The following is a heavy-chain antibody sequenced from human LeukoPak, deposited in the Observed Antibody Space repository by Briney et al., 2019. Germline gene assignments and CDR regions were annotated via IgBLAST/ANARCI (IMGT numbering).Heavy chain of an antibody. J-gene: IGHJ5*02. CDR3: AKDDGYMQLGT. V-gene: IGHV3-33*06. D-gene: IGHD5-24*01. CDR2: IWYDGSQK. CDR1: GFTLSGPA. Sequence: PGRSLRLSCTTSGFTLSGPAFSWVRRAPAKGLKWVTCIWYDGSQKYYGDSVKGRFIVSRDDSKNVVCLQMNSLRAEDTAVYYCAKDDGYMQLGTWGQGTLVTVSS.